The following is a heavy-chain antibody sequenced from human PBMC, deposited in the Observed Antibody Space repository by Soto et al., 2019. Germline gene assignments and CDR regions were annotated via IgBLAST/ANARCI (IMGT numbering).Heavy chain of an antibody. CDR1: GFSLSTSGVG. CDR3: AHRLQLSYGY. CDR2: IYWDDDK. J-gene: IGHJ4*02. D-gene: IGHD5-18*01. Sequence: SGPAPGNPTQPLTLTCTFSGFSLSTSGVGVGWIRQPPGRALEWLALIYWDDDKRYSPSLKSRLTITKDTSKNQVVLTMTNMDPVDTAAYYGAHRLQLSYGYWGQGTLVTVSS. V-gene: IGHV2-5*02.